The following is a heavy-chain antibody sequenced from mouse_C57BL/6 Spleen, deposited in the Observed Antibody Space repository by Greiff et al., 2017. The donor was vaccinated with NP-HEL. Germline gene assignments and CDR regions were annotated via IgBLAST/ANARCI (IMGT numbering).Heavy chain of an antibody. V-gene: IGHV1-64*01. D-gene: IGHD2-2*01. Sequence: QVHVKQPGAELVKPGASVKLSCKASGYTFTSYWMHWVKQRPGQGLEWIGMIHPNSGSTNYNEKFKSKATLTVDKSSSTAYMQLSSLTSEDSAVYYCARSGGYDDFAYWGQGTLVTVSA. CDR3: ARSGGYDDFAY. CDR2: IHPNSGST. CDR1: GYTFTSYW. J-gene: IGHJ3*01.